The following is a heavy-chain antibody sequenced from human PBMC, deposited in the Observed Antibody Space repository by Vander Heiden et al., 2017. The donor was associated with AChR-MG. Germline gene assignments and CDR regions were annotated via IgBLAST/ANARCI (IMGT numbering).Heavy chain of an antibody. CDR1: GFTFDDYT. CDR2: ISWDGGST. D-gene: IGHD5-18*01. Sequence: EVQLVESGGVVVQPGGSLRLSCSASGFTFDDYTMHWVRQAPGKGLEWVSLISWDGGSTYYADSVKGRFTISRDNSKNSLYLQMNSLRTEDTALYYCAKGYSYGIDYWGQGTLVTVSS. J-gene: IGHJ4*02. CDR3: AKGYSYGIDY. V-gene: IGHV3-43*01.